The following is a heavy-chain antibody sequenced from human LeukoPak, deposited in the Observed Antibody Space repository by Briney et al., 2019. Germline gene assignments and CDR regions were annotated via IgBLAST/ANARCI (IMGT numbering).Heavy chain of an antibody. CDR3: AKHDYGDYRDFDY. CDR1: GFTFSSYA. Sequence: GGSLRLSCAASGFTFSSYAMSWARQAPGKGLEWVSSISGSGYITYYADSVKGRLTVSRDNSKNTLFLQMNSLRAEDTAVYYCAKHDYGDYRDFDYWGQGTLVTVSS. D-gene: IGHD4-17*01. J-gene: IGHJ4*02. V-gene: IGHV3-23*01. CDR2: ISGSGYIT.